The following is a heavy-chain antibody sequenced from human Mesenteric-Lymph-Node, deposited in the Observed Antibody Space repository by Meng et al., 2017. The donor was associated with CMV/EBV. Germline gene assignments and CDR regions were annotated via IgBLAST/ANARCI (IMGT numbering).Heavy chain of an antibody. CDR3: APRDTGSFDY. D-gene: IGHD2-8*02. Sequence: ASVKVSCKASGYTFTGYFMHWVRQAPGQGLEWMGWINPNSGDTNCAQKFQGRVTKTRDTSISTAYMELNRLSSDDTAVYYCAPRDTGSFDYWGQGTLVTVSS. J-gene: IGHJ4*02. CDR2: INPNSGDT. CDR1: GYTFTGYF. V-gene: IGHV1-2*02.